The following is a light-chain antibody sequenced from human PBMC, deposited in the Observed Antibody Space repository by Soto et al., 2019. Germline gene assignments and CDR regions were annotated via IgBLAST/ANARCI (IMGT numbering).Light chain of an antibody. CDR3: QSYDSSLSGYV. CDR2: ANN. Sequence: QSALTQPPSVSGAPGQRVTISCTGSSSNIGAGYDVHWYQPLPGTAPKLLIYANNIRPSGVPGRFSGSKSGTSASLAITGLQAEDEADYYCQSYDSSLSGYVFGTGTKVTVL. V-gene: IGLV1-40*01. J-gene: IGLJ1*01. CDR1: SSNIGAGYD.